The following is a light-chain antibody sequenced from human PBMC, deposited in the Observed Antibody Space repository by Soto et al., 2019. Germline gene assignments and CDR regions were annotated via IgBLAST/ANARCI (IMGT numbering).Light chain of an antibody. CDR2: DAS. Sequence: EIVLTQSPATLSLSPGERATLSCRASQSVSSYLAWYQQKPGQAPRLLIYDASNRATGIPGWFSGSGSGTDFTLTISSLEPEDFAVYYCQQRFTFGGGTKVEIK. J-gene: IGKJ4*01. CDR1: QSVSSY. CDR3: QQRFT. V-gene: IGKV3-11*01.